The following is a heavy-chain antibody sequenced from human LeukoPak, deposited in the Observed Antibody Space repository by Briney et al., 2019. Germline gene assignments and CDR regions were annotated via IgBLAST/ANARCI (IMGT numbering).Heavy chain of an antibody. CDR3: ARVSYDILTGLYYFDY. V-gene: IGHV3-30*04. J-gene: IGHJ4*02. Sequence: PGGSLRLSCAASGFTFSSYAMHWVRQAPGKGPEWVAVISDDGSNKYYADSVKGRFTISRDNSKNTLYLQMNILRAEDTAVYYCARVSYDILTGLYYFDYWGQGTLVTVSS. CDR2: ISDDGSNK. D-gene: IGHD3-9*01. CDR1: GFTFSSYA.